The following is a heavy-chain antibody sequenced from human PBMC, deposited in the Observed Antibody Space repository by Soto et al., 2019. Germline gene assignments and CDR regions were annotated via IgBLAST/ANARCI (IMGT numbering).Heavy chain of an antibody. J-gene: IGHJ4*02. CDR1: GGSISSNNW. CDR3: ARGNDYGDYFDY. Sequence: PSETLSLTCAVSGGSISSNNWWNWVRQPPGKGLEWIGEIHHSGSTNYNPSLKSRVTISVDKSKNQFSLKLNSVTAADTAVYYRARGNDYGDYFDYWGQGALVTVSS. V-gene: IGHV4-4*02. D-gene: IGHD4-17*01. CDR2: IHHSGST.